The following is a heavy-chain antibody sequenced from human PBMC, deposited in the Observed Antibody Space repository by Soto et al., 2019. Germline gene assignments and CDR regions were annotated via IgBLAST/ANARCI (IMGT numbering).Heavy chain of an antibody. CDR3: ARDNWFDS. V-gene: IGHV3-21*01. Sequence: GSLRLSCAASGFTFSSYTMNWVRQAPGKGLEWVSSIRSSSGDIFYADSLKGRFTISRDNAKNSLYLQMSSLRAEDTAVYYCARDNWFDSWGQGTLVTVSS. J-gene: IGHJ5*01. CDR2: IRSSSGDI. CDR1: GFTFSSYT.